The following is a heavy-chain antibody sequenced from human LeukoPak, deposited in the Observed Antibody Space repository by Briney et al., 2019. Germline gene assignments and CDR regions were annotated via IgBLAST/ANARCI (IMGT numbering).Heavy chain of an antibody. Sequence: GGSLRLSCAASGFTFSTTWLHWVRQTPGEGLVWVTRMNSDGSTTNYADSVKGRFTISRDNAKSTLYLQMNNLRVEDTAVYYCATAGNYRFDNWGQGTLVTASP. V-gene: IGHV3-74*01. J-gene: IGHJ4*02. D-gene: IGHD1-7*01. CDR1: GFTFSTTW. CDR2: MNSDGSTT. CDR3: ATAGNYRFDN.